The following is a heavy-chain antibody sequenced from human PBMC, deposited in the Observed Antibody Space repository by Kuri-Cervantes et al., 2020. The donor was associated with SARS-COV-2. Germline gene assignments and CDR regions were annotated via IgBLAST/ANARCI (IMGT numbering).Heavy chain of an antibody. CDR2: TYYRSKWYN. CDR3: ARGWGGYCSSTSCYYYYYGMDV. V-gene: IGHV6-1*01. CDR1: GDSVSSNSAA. Sequence: LRLSCAISGDSVSSNSAAWNWIRQSPSRGLEWLGRTYYRSKWYNDYAVSVKGRITINPDTSKNQFSLQLNSVTPEDTAVYYCARGWGGYCSSTSCYYYYYGMDVWGQGTTVTVSS. D-gene: IGHD2-2*01. J-gene: IGHJ6*02.